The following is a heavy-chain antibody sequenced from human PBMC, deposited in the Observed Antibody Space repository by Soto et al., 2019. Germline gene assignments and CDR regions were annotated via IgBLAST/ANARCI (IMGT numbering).Heavy chain of an antibody. Sequence: ASVNXSCKASGGAFSSYAISWVRQAPGQGLEWMGGIIPIFGTANYAQKFQGRVTITADESASTAYMELSSLRSEDTAVYYCARSIGVVTALDYWGQGTLVTVSS. CDR3: ARSIGVVTALDY. J-gene: IGHJ4*02. D-gene: IGHD2-21*02. CDR1: GGAFSSYA. V-gene: IGHV1-69*13. CDR2: IIPIFGTA.